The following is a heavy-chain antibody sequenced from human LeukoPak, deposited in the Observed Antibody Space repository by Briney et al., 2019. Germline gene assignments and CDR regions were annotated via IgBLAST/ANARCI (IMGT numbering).Heavy chain of an antibody. CDR2: IYPGDSDT. Sequence: GESLKISCKGSGYSFTSYWIGWVRQMSGKGLEWMGIIYPGDSDTRYSPSFQGQVTISADKSISTAYLQWSSLKASDTAMYYCARLPNYDFWSGTYFDYWGRGTLVTVSS. CDR3: ARLPNYDFWSGTYFDY. CDR1: GYSFTSYW. V-gene: IGHV5-51*01. D-gene: IGHD3-3*01. J-gene: IGHJ4*02.